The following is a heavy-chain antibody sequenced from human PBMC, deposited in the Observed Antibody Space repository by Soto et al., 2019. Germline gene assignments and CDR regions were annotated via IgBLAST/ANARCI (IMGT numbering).Heavy chain of an antibody. D-gene: IGHD4-17*01. V-gene: IGHV4-39*01. CDR1: GGSISSSSYY. CDR2: IYYSGST. Sequence: PSETLSLTCTVSGGSISSSSYYWGWIRQPPGKGLEWIGSIYYSGSTYYNPSLKSRVTISVDTSKNQFSLKLSSVTAADTAVYYCARSHYGDIGEFDYWGQGTLVTVSS. CDR3: ARSHYGDIGEFDY. J-gene: IGHJ4*02.